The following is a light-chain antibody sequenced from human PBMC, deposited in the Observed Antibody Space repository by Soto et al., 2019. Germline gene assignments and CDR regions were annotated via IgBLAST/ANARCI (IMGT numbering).Light chain of an antibody. J-gene: IGKJ1*01. CDR2: DAS. V-gene: IGKV3-11*01. CDR3: QQYNKWPRT. CDR1: QSVSSY. Sequence: EIVLTQSPATLSLSPGERAILSCRASQSVSSYLAWYQQKPGQAPRLLIYDASNRATGIPARFSGSGSGTDFTLTISSLEPEDFAVYYCQQYNKWPRTFGQGTKVDI.